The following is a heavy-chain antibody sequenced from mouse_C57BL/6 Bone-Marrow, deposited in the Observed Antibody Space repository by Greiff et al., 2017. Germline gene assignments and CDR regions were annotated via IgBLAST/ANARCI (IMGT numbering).Heavy chain of an antibody. D-gene: IGHD1-2*01. CDR1: GFTFSDYY. J-gene: IGHJ1*03. V-gene: IGHV5-12*01. CDR2: ISNGGGST. Sequence: EVKLMESGGGLVQPGGSLKLSCAASGFTFSDYYMYWVRQTPEQRLEWVAYISNGGGSTYYPDTVKGRFTISRENAKNTLYLQMSRLKSEDTAMYYCARQHYYGRGWYFDVWGTETTDNV. CDR3: ARQHYYGRGWYFDV.